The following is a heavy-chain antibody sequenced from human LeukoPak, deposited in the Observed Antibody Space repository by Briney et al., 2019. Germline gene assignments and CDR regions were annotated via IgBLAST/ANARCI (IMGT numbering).Heavy chain of an antibody. D-gene: IGHD1/OR15-1a*01. Sequence: GGSLRLSCAVSGFSFSNYAMSWVRQFLGKGLEWVSGISGTGGNTYSADSVKGRFTISRDNSKNMLYLQMNTLTAEDTAIYFCAKAFEFKWQQPSDHWGQGTPVTVSS. CDR1: GFSFSNYA. CDR2: ISGTGGNT. J-gene: IGHJ4*02. CDR3: AKAFEFKWQQPSDH. V-gene: IGHV3-23*01.